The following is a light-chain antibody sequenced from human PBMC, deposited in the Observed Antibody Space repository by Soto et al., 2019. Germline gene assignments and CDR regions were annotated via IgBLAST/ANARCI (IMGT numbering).Light chain of an antibody. CDR2: GAS. Sequence: EIKMTQSPSTLSASGGERVRITCRASQRISGSLAWYHQKPGKTPKLLISGASDRGSGLPARFSGSGSGTEFTLTISSLQSEDFAVYYCQQYNSWSGTFGQGTKVDIK. CDR3: QQYNSWSGT. V-gene: IGKV3-15*01. CDR1: QRISGS. J-gene: IGKJ1*01.